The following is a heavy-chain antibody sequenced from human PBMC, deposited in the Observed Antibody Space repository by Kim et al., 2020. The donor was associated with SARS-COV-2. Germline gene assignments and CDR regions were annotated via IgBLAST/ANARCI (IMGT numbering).Heavy chain of an antibody. CDR1: GFTFSGYS. V-gene: IGHV3-21*01. J-gene: IGHJ4*02. D-gene: IGHD1-26*01. Sequence: GGSLRLSCAASGFTFSGYSMNWVRQAPGKGLEWVSSISSSSSHTYYAGSVKGRFIISRDNAKNSVYLQMDSLRAEDTGVYYCAGEWELLMGSFDHWGQGTLVTVSS. CDR2: ISSSSSHT. CDR3: AGEWELLMGSFDH.